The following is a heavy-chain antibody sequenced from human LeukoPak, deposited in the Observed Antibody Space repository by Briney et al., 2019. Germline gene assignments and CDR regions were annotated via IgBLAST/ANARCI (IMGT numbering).Heavy chain of an antibody. Sequence: ASVKVSCKASGYTFTSYGMSWVRQAPGQGLEWMGWISAYNGNTNYAQKLQGRVTMTTDTSTSTAYMELRSLRSDDTAVYYCASQVYYYDSSGYYLWGLGTLVTVSS. CDR3: ASQVYYYDSSGYYL. D-gene: IGHD3-22*01. CDR2: ISAYNGNT. CDR1: GYTFTSYG. J-gene: IGHJ4*02. V-gene: IGHV1-18*01.